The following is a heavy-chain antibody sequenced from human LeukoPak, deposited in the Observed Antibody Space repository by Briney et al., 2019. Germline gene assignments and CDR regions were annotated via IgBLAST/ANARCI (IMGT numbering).Heavy chain of an antibody. D-gene: IGHD3-3*01. J-gene: IGHJ4*02. CDR2: IKQDGSEE. Sequence: GGSLRLSCAASGFTFSSYWMSWVRQAPGKGLEWVANIKQDGSEEYYVDSVKGRFTISRDNAKNSLYLQMNSLRAEDTAVYYCARSLTIFGVVIPSFDYWGQGTLVTVSS. CDR1: GFTFSSYW. V-gene: IGHV3-7*01. CDR3: ARSLTIFGVVIPSFDY.